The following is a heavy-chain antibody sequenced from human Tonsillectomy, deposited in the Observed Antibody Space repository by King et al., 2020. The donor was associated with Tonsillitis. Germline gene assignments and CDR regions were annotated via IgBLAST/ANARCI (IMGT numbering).Heavy chain of an antibody. CDR3: ARRLGHCTGGGCY. Sequence: QLVQSGAEVKKPGASVKVSCKVSGYTFTDYYIHWVRQAPGQGLEWMGWINPNSGGTNYAQKFQGRVAMTRDTSISTAYMDLTSLRSDDTAVYYCARRLGHCTGGGCYWGQGTLVTVSS. D-gene: IGHD2-8*02. CDR2: INPNSGGT. J-gene: IGHJ4*02. V-gene: IGHV1-2*02. CDR1: GYTFTDYY.